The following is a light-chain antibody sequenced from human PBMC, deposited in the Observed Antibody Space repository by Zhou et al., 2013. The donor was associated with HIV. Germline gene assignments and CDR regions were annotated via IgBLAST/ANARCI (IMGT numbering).Light chain of an antibody. J-gene: IGKJ2*03. Sequence: DVVMTQSPLSLPVTLGQPASISCRSSQSLVHSDGNTYLNWFQQRPGQSPRRLIYKVSNRDSGVPDRFSGSGSGTDFTLKISRVEAEDVAVYYCMQGTHSYSFGQGTEGGDQT. CDR3: MQGTHSYS. CDR1: QSLVHSDGNTY. V-gene: IGKV2-30*02. CDR2: KVS.